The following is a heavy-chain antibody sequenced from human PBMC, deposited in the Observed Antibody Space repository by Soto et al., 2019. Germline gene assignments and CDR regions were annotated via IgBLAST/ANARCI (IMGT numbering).Heavy chain of an antibody. J-gene: IGHJ4*02. CDR2: IWHDGSKK. Sequence: QVQLVESGGGVVQPGRSLRLSCAVSGLIFSNYGMHWVRQAPGKGLEWVAIIWHDGSKKDYADSVKGRFTISRDNSNNTLYLQMNSLRGEDTAVYYCAIVWYCRGGGGYFENWGQGTLVTVSS. CDR1: GLIFSNYG. D-gene: IGHD2-15*01. V-gene: IGHV3-33*01. CDR3: AIVWYCRGGGGYFEN.